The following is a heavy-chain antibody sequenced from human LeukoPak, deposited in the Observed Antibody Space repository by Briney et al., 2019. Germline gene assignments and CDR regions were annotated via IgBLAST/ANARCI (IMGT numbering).Heavy chain of an antibody. D-gene: IGHD2-2*01. CDR2: INHMGTT. Sequence: SETLSLTCAVYGGSFSGYYWSWIRQPPGKGLDGIGEINHMGTTNYNPSLKSRVTISVDTSKNQFSLKLSSVTAADTAVYYCAGGKSDCSSTSCYLVPSRVRAFDIWGQGTMVTVSS. CDR1: GGSFSGYY. CDR3: AGGKSDCSSTSCYLVPSRVRAFDI. J-gene: IGHJ3*02. V-gene: IGHV4-34*01.